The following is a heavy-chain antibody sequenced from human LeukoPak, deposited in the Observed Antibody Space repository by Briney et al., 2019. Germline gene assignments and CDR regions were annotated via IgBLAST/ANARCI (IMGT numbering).Heavy chain of an antibody. CDR3: ARESIPSGIAAAGLDFDY. CDR1: GGSISSYY. J-gene: IGHJ4*02. Sequence: PSETLSLTCTVSGGSISSYYWSWIRQPPGKGLEWIGYIYYSGSTNYNPSLKSRVTISVDTSKNQFSLKLSSVTAADTAVYYCARESIPSGIAAAGLDFDYWGQGTLVTVSS. D-gene: IGHD6-13*01. V-gene: IGHV4-59*12. CDR2: IYYSGST.